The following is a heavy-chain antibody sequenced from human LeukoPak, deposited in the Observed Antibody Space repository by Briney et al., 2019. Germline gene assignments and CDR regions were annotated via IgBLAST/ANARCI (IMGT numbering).Heavy chain of an antibody. V-gene: IGHV4-34*01. J-gene: IGHJ4*02. D-gene: IGHD3-22*01. CDR2: INHSGST. CDR1: GGSFSGYY. Sequence: SETLSLTCAVYGGSFSGYYWSRIRQPPGKGLEWIGEINHSGSTNYNPSLKSRVTISVDTSKNQSSLKLSSVTAADTAVYYCARGLPTYYYDSSGYYYYYWGQGTLVTVSS. CDR3: ARGLPTYYYDSSGYYYYY.